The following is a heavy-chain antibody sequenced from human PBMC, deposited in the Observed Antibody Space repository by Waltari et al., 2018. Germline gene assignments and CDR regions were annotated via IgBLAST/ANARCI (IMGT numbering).Heavy chain of an antibody. J-gene: IGHJ6*02. V-gene: IGHV3-53*01. Sequence: ELQLVESGGGLIQPGGSLRLSCSASGFTVSSTSMSCVRQAPGKGLEWVSVIYSDANTYYADSVKGRFTISRDNSKNTLYLQMNSLRAEDTAVYYCARGYDTIQWVLGMDVWGQGTTVTVSS. CDR2: IYSDANT. D-gene: IGHD3-22*01. CDR3: ARGYDTIQWVLGMDV. CDR1: GFTVSSTS.